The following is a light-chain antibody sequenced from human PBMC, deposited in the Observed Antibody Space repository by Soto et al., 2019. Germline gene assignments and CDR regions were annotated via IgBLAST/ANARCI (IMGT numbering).Light chain of an antibody. CDR2: ATS. Sequence: DIPMTQSPSSLSASVGDRVTITCRASQSISKYLNWYQQKPGKAPQLLISATSNLLSGVPSRFRGSGSGTDFTLTISSLQPEDFATYYCQQNYGPPLTFGGGTRVEIK. J-gene: IGKJ4*01. CDR1: QSISKY. CDR3: QQNYGPPLT. V-gene: IGKV1-39*01.